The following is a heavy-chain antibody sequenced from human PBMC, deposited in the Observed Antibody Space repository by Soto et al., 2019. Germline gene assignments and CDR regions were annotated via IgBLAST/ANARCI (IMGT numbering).Heavy chain of an antibody. CDR3: ARGKSYGDYDAFDI. CDR2: MNPNSGNT. Sequence: ASVKVSCKASGYTFTSYDINWVRQATGQGLEWMGWMNPNSGNTGYAQKFQGRVTMTRNTSISTAYMELSSLRSEDTAVYYCARGKSYGDYDAFDIWGQGTMVTVSS. D-gene: IGHD4-17*01. J-gene: IGHJ3*02. V-gene: IGHV1-8*01. CDR1: GYTFTSYD.